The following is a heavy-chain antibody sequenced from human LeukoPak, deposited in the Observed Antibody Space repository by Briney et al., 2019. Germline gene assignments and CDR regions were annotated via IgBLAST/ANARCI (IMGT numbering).Heavy chain of an antibody. CDR3: ARDGGGGGSYPDY. CDR2: MSNDGN. D-gene: IGHD1-26*01. V-gene: IGHV3-30*04. Sequence: GGSLRLSCAASGFPFSSYTMHWVRQAPGKGLEWVAVMSNDGNYYADSEKGRFTISRDNSKNTPYLQMNSLRTEDTAVYYCARDGGGGGSYPDYWGQGTLVTVSS. J-gene: IGHJ4*02. CDR1: GFPFSSYT.